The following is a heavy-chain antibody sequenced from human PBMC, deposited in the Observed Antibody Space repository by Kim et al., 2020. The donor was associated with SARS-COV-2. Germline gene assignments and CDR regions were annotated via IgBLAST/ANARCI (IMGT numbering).Heavy chain of an antibody. V-gene: IGHV4-59*08. CDR2: ISYNGRT. J-gene: IGHJ4*02. D-gene: IGHD3-22*01. CDR3: ARQYYDSSGPYLDY. CDR1: GVSITNYY. Sequence: SETLSLTCSVSGVSITNYYWSWIRQAPGKGLEWIGDISYNGRTTYNPSLKSRVTISVDMSKNHFSLKRSSVTAADTATYYCARQYYDSSGPYLDYWGQGALAPVSS.